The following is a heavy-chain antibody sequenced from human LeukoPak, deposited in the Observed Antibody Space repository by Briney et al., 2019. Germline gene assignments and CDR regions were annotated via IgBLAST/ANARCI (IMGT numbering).Heavy chain of an antibody. CDR2: MNPNSGNT. CDR3: ARDKDDRYCSSTSCLYYYYGMDV. J-gene: IGHJ6*02. V-gene: IGHV1-8*01. CDR1: GYTFTSYD. Sequence: GESLKISCKASGYTFTSYDINWVRQATGQGLEWMGWMNPNSGNTGYAQKFQGRVTMTRNTSISTAYMELSSLRSEDTAVYYCARDKDDRYCSSTSCLYYYYGMDVWGQGTTVTVSS. D-gene: IGHD2-2*01.